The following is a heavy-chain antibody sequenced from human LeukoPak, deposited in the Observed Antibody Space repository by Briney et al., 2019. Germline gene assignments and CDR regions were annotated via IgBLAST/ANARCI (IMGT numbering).Heavy chain of an antibody. V-gene: IGHV4-34*01. CDR3: ARTQYCTNGVCRYYYDSSGSYFDY. CDR1: GGSFSGYY. Sequence: SETLSLTCAVYGGSFSGYYWSWIRQPPGKGLEWIGEINHSGSTNCNPSLKSRVTISVDTSKNQFSLKLSSVTAADTAVYYCARTQYCTNGVCRYYYDSSGSYFDYWGQGTLVTVSS. D-gene: IGHD2-8*01. CDR2: INHSGST. J-gene: IGHJ4*02.